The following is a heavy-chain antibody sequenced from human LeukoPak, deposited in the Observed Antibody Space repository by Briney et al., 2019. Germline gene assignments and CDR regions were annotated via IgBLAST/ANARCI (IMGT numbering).Heavy chain of an antibody. V-gene: IGHV3-23*01. CDR2: IIGSSGAT. J-gene: IGHJ4*01. CDR1: GFSFNNYA. CDR3: VKGAYDYIEVAYFDF. D-gene: IGHD5-12*01. Sequence: TGGSLRLSCAASGFSFNNYAMNWVRQAPGKGLEWVSIIIGSSGATVYADSVKGRFTISRDISKNTLYLQMNNLRVEDTAVYYCVKGAYDYIEVAYFDFWGQGILVTVSS.